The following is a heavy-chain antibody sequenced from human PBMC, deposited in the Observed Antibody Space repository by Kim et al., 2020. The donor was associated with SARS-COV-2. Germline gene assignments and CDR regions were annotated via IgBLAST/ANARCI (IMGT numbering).Heavy chain of an antibody. CDR1: GGSISSSSYY. CDR3: ACDGGNYDSSGYYYRY. Sequence: SETLSLTCTVSGGSISSSSYYWGWIRQPPGKGLEWIGSIYYSGSTYYNPSLKSRVTISVDTSKNQFSLKLSSVTAADTAVYYCACDGGNYDSSGYYYRYWGQGTLVTVSS. CDR2: IYYSGST. J-gene: IGHJ4*02. V-gene: IGHV4-39*01. D-gene: IGHD3-22*01.